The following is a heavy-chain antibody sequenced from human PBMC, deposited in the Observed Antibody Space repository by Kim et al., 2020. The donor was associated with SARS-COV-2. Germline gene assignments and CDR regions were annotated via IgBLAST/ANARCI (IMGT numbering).Heavy chain of an antibody. CDR3: AIDRNSGHDIRYYYGMDV. CDR1: GFTFSSFG. J-gene: IGHJ6*04. CDR2: ISYDGNNK. D-gene: IGHD5-12*01. V-gene: IGHV3-30*03. Sequence: GGSLRLSCAASGFTFSSFGMHWVRQAPGKGLEWVAVISYDGNNKYYADSVEGRFTISRDNSKNTLYLQMNSLRAEDTAVYYCAIDRNSGHDIRYYYGMDVWGEWTAVTVSS.